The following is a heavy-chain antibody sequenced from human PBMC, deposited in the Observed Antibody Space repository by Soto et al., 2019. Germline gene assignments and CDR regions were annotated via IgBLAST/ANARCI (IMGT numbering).Heavy chain of an antibody. D-gene: IGHD3-16*01. CDR3: ARWGHPAVKAFDI. V-gene: IGHV4-59*02. J-gene: IGHJ3*02. CDR1: GASVNDYY. CDR2: IHYTGSR. Sequence: PSETLSLTCTVSGASVNDYYWSWVRQPLGKGLEWIGFIHYTGSRIFNPSLQSRVTMSVDVSQNQFSLRLTSVTAADTAIYYCARWGHPAVKAFDIWGQGATVTVSS.